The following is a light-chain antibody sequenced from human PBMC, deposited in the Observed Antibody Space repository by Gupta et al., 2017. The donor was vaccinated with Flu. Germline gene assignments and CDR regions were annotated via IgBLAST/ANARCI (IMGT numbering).Light chain of an antibody. V-gene: IGKV3-15*01. Sequence: EIVMTQSPATLSVSPGERATLSCRASQSVSSNLAWYQQKPGQAPRLLIYGASTRATGITARFSHSEYGKELTLTISRRHSEDFAVYYCQQDKNWHPYTFGQGTLMEIK. CDR1: QSVSSN. CDR3: QQDKNWHPYT. J-gene: IGKJ5*01. CDR2: GAS.